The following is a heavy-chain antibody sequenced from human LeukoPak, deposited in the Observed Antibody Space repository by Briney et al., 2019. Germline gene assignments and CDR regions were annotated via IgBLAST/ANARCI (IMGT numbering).Heavy chain of an antibody. V-gene: IGHV5-51*01. CDR2: IYPGDSDT. CDR3: ARQYLSGYDIIDY. Sequence: PGESLKISCKGSGYSFTSYWIVWVRQMPGKGLEWMGIIYPGDSDTRYSPSFQGQVTISADKSISTAYLQWSTLKASGTAMYYCARQYLSGYDIIDYWGQGTLVTVSS. J-gene: IGHJ4*02. CDR1: GYSFTSYW. D-gene: IGHD5-12*01.